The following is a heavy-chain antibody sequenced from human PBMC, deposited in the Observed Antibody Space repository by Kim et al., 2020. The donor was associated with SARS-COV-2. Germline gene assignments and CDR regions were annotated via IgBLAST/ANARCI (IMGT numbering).Heavy chain of an antibody. V-gene: IGHV3-7*01. J-gene: IGHJ3*01. CDR1: GFAFSNYW. CDR3: AREGSRSGAFDV. Sequence: GGSLRLSCAASGFAFSNYWMSWVRQAPGKGLEWVANIRQDGSEKYYVDSVKGRFTISRDNAKNSLYLQMNSLRTEATAVYSCAREGSRSGAFDVWGQGTMVTVSS. D-gene: IGHD1-26*01. CDR2: IRQDGSEK.